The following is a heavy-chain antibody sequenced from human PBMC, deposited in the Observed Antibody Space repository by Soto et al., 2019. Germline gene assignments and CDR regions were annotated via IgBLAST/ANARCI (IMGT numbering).Heavy chain of an antibody. CDR1: GITFSSYS. CDR3: AKTRGFSGSYHFIS. Sequence: DEQLLESGGGLVQPGGSLRLSCAASGITFSSYSMSWVRQSPGKGLEWVSSISSSGDVKYDADSVKCRFTISRDNSKNSIYLQMNSLRAEDTAIYYCAKTRGFSGSYHFISWGQGTLVTVPS. D-gene: IGHD1-26*01. J-gene: IGHJ4*02. CDR2: ISSSGDVK. V-gene: IGHV3-23*01.